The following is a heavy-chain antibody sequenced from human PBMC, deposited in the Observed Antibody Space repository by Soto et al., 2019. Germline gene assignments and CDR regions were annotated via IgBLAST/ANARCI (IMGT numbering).Heavy chain of an antibody. CDR1: GYTFTSYA. Sequence: ASVKVSCKASGYTFTSYAMHWVRQAPGQRLEWMGWINAGNGNTKYSQKFQGRVTITRDTSASTAYMELSSLRSEDTAVYYCARAYYYDRSGYYQPPGYWGQGTLVTVSS. CDR2: INAGNGNT. J-gene: IGHJ4*02. V-gene: IGHV1-3*01. D-gene: IGHD3-22*01. CDR3: ARAYYYDRSGYYQPPGY.